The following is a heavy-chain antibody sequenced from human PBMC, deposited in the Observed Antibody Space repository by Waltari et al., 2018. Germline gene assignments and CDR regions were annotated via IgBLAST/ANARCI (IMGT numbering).Heavy chain of an antibody. CDR1: GGSISSGCYY. D-gene: IGHD3-22*01. V-gene: IGHV4-31*03. CDR2: IYHSGST. J-gene: IGHJ4*02. CDR3: ARSRSDYYDSSANFDY. Sequence: QVQLQESGPGLVKPSQTLSLTCTVSGGSISSGCYYWSWIRPHPGKGLEWIGYIYHSGSTYYNPSLKSRVTISVDRSKNQFSLKLSAVTAADTAVYYCARSRSDYYDSSANFDYWGQGTLVTVSS.